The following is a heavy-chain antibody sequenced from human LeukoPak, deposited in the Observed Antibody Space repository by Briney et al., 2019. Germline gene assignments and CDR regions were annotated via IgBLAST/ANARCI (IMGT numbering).Heavy chain of an antibody. CDR3: ATTPREYSSSWYYFDY. V-gene: IGHV4-39*07. D-gene: IGHD6-13*01. CDR2: IYFSGGT. J-gene: IGHJ4*02. Sequence: PSETLSLTCTVSGDSISSSNCYWGWIRQPPGKGLEWIGSIYFSGGTYYNASLKSRVTISVDTSENRFSLKLSSVTAADTAVYYCATTPREYSSSWYYFDYWGQGTLVTVSS. CDR1: GDSISSSNCY.